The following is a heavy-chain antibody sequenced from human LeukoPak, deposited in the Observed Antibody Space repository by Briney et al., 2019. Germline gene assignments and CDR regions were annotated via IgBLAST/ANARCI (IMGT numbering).Heavy chain of an antibody. J-gene: IGHJ4*02. D-gene: IGHD3-10*01. CDR1: GFTFSSYA. CDR2: ISGSGGST. Sequence: GGSLRLSCAASGFTFSSYAMSLVRQAPRKGLEWVSAISGSGGSTYYADSVKGRFTISRDNSKNTLYLQMNSLRAEDTAVYYCAKDLWFGELSPIDYWGQGTLVTVSS. V-gene: IGHV3-23*01. CDR3: AKDLWFGELSPIDY.